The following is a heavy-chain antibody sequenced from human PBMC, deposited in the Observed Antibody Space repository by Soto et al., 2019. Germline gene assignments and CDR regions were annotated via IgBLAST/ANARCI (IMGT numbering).Heavy chain of an antibody. Sequence: PSETLSLTCAVYGGSFSGYYWSWIRQPPGKGLEWIGEINHSGSTNYNPSPKSRVTISVDTSKNQFSLKLSSVTAADTAVYYCAGGPQASSGYYYWFDPWGQGTLVTVSS. D-gene: IGHD3-22*01. V-gene: IGHV4-34*01. CDR1: GGSFSGYY. CDR3: AGGPQASSGYYYWFDP. J-gene: IGHJ5*02. CDR2: INHSGST.